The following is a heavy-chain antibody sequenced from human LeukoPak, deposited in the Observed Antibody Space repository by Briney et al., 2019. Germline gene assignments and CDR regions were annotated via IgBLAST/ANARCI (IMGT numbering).Heavy chain of an antibody. V-gene: IGHV1-8*01. J-gene: IGHJ4*02. CDR2: MNPNDGKT. Sequence: ASVKVSCKAYGYNFITHDFTWVRQPTGQGLEWMGWMNPNDGKTGYGLKFQGRVTMTWDSSTDTAYMELTSLKSEDTAVYYCARGPRETTYVDYWGQGTLVTVSS. CDR3: ARGPRETTYVDY. CDR1: GYNFITHD. D-gene: IGHD3-10*02.